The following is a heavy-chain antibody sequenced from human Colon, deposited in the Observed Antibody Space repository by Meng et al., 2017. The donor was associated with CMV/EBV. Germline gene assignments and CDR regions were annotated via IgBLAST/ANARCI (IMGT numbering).Heavy chain of an antibody. CDR3: ASGSTTWGH. V-gene: IGHV4-59*12. Sequence: SEPLSLTCTVSGTSISSYHWSWIRQSPGKEPEWIGYVYYLGTTNHNPSLKGRVTMSADLSSGQVSLKLTSVTAADTAVYYCASGSTTWGHWGQGILVTVSS. CDR1: GTSISSYH. J-gene: IGHJ4*02. CDR2: VYYLGTT. D-gene: IGHD2-2*01.